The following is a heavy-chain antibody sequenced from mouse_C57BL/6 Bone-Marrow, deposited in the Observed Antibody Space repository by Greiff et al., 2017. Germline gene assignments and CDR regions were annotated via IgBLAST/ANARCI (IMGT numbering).Heavy chain of an antibody. CDR1: GFTFSSYT. V-gene: IGHV5-9*01. Sequence: EVQVVESGGGLVKPGGSLKLSCAASGFTFSSYTMSWVRQTPEKRLEWVATISGGGGNTYYPDSVKGRFTISRDNAKNTLYLQMSSLRSEDTALYYCARHWDYYGSSFVWGTGTTVTVSS. CDR3: ARHWDYYGSSFV. CDR2: ISGGGGNT. J-gene: IGHJ1*03. D-gene: IGHD1-1*01.